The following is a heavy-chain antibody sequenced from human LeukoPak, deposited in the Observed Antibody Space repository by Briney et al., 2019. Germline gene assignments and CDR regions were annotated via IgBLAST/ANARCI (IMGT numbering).Heavy chain of an antibody. J-gene: IGHJ3*01. CDR3: ARTKPLDPFDF. CDR1: GGSISSYY. V-gene: IGHV4-59*01. Sequence: SETLSLTCTVSGGSISSYYWSWIRQPPGKGLEWIGYIYYSGNAYYNPSLKSRVTISVDTSKNQFSLKVNSVTAADTAVYYCARTKPLDPFDFWGQGTLVTVSS. CDR2: IYYSGNA.